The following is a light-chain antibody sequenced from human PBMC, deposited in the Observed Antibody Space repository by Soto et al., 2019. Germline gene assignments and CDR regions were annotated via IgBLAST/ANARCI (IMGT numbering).Light chain of an antibody. Sequence: QSVLTQSPSASASLGASVKLTCTLSSGHSSYAIAWHQQQPEKGPRYLMKLNSDGSHSKGDGIPDRFSGSGSGAERYLTISSLQSEDEADYYCQTWGTGIRVFGGGTQLTVL. CDR3: QTWGTGIRV. V-gene: IGLV4-69*01. J-gene: IGLJ2*01. CDR2: LNSDGSH. CDR1: SGHSSYA.